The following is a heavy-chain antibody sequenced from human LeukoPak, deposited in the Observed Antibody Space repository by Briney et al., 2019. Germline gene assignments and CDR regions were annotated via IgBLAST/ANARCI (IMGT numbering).Heavy chain of an antibody. CDR2: INPNSGGT. J-gene: IGHJ5*02. D-gene: IGHD3-10*01. CDR3: ARYLYYYGSGSYSWFDP. CDR1: GYTFTGYY. V-gene: IGHV1-2*02. Sequence: GASGKVSCKASGYTFTGYYMHWVRQAPGQGLEWMGWINPNSGGTNYAQKFQGRVTMTRDTSISTAYMELSRLRSDDTAVYYCARYLYYYGSGSYSWFDPWGQGTLVTVSS.